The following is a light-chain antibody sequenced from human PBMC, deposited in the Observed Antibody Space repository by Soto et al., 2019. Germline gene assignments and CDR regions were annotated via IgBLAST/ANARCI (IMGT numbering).Light chain of an antibody. CDR1: QSVSSSY. J-gene: IGKJ1*01. Sequence: ENVFTQSPGTPSLSPGERATLSCRASQSVSSSYLAWYQQKPGQAPRLLIYDASSRATGIPDRFSGSGSGTDFTLTISRLEPEDFAVYYCQQYGSSPRTFGQGTKVDIK. CDR3: QQYGSSPRT. V-gene: IGKV3-20*01. CDR2: DAS.